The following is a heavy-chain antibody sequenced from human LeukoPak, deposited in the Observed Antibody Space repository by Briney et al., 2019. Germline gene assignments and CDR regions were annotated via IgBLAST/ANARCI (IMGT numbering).Heavy chain of an antibody. V-gene: IGHV1-69*13. CDR3: ARALDECSSSSDFYYYYMDV. Sequence: GASVKVSCKASGGTFSSYAISWVRQAPGQGLEWMGGIIPIFGTANYAQKFQGRVTITADESTSTAYMELSSLRSEDTAVYYCARALDECSSSSDFYYYYMDVWGKGTTVTVSS. J-gene: IGHJ6*03. D-gene: IGHD6-6*01. CDR1: GGTFSSYA. CDR2: IIPIFGTA.